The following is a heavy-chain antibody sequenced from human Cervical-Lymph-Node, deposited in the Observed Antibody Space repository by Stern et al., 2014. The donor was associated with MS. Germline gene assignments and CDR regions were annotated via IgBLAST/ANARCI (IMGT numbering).Heavy chain of an antibody. CDR2: ITPIFGTP. J-gene: IGHJ6*02. V-gene: IGHV1-69*01. Sequence: VQLVESGAEVKKPGSSVRVSCKASGGPFSSYAISWVRQAPGHGLERMGEITPIFGTPNYAQKFQGRVTITADESTRTASIELSSLRSEDTAVYYCAKGRADYGDYQGLDVWGQGTTVTVSS. CDR3: AKGRADYGDYQGLDV. D-gene: IGHD4-17*01. CDR1: GGPFSSYA.